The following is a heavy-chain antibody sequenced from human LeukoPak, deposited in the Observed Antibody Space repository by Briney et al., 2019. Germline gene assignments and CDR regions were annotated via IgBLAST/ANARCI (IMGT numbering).Heavy chain of an antibody. J-gene: IGHJ4*02. CDR2: IKQDGSEK. Sequence: VGSLRLSCAASGFTSSSDWMICVCQAPGKGLEWVANIKQDGSEKYYVHSVKGRFTISRDNAKNSLYLQMNSLRAEDTAVYYCARGQWVGDYWGQGTLVTVSS. V-gene: IGHV3-7*01. CDR3: ARGQWVGDY. D-gene: IGHD6-19*01. CDR1: GFTSSSDW.